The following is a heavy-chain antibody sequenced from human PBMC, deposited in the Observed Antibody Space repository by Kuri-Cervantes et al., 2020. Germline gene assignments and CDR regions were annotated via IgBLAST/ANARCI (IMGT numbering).Heavy chain of an antibody. CDR3: VRLGDFLGAY. V-gene: IGHV4-59*02. D-gene: IGHD2-21*02. CDR1: GFTVSSNY. CDR2: MYFSGST. Sequence: GSLRLSCAASGFTVSSNYMSWVRQAPGKGLEWIAYMYFSGSTNYNPSLKSRVSISVDASKNQFSLNLRSVTAADTAVYYCVRLGDFLGAYWGQGTLVTVSS. J-gene: IGHJ4*02.